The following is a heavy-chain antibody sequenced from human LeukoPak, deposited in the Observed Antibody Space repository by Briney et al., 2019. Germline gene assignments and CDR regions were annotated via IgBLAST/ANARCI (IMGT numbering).Heavy chain of an antibody. D-gene: IGHD2-2*02. J-gene: IGHJ3*02. CDR3: ARHRGSQADIVVVPAAIDAFDI. CDR2: IYHSGST. V-gene: IGHV4-38-2*01. Sequence: SETLSLTCAVSGYSISSGYYWGWIRQPPGKGLGWIGSIYHSGSTYYNPSLKSRVTISVDTSKSTFSLKLCSVAAADTGVYYCARHRGSQADIVVVPAAIDAFDIWGQGTMVTVSS. CDR1: GYSISSGYY.